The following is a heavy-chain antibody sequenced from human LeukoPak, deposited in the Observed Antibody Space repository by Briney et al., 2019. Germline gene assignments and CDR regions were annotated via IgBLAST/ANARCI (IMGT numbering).Heavy chain of an antibody. CDR2: IQQDGSAK. D-gene: IGHD3-22*01. J-gene: IGHJ4*02. CDR3: ARFSLYDNSGYYSWLFDF. CDR1: GFTFSTSW. V-gene: IGHV3-7*01. Sequence: GGSLRLSCAASGFTFSTSWISGVGRAQGKGLGGLANIQQDGSAKYYVDSVKGRFTISRDNAKNSLYLQMNSLRAEDTAVYYCARFSLYDNSGYYSWLFDFWGQGTLVTVSS.